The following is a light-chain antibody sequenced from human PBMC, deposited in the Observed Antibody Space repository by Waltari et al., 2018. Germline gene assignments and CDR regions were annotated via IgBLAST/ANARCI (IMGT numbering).Light chain of an antibody. CDR1: QSVSSSY. CDR2: GAS. V-gene: IGKV3-20*01. CDR3: QQYGSSPPAT. J-gene: IGKJ3*01. Sequence: EIVLTQSPGTLSLSPGERATLSCRASQSVSSSYLAWDQQKPGQAPRLLIYGASSRATGIPDRFSGSGSGTDFTLTISRLEPEDFAVYYCQQYGSSPPATFGPGTKVDIK.